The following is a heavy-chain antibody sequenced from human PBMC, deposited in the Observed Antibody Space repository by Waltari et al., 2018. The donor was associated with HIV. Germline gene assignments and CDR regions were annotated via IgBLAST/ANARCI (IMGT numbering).Heavy chain of an antibody. CDR1: GLFLNTFA. CDR3: AKDFKARGRVPTYVDS. CDR2: NRNDVRDD. V-gene: IGHV3-30*02. J-gene: IGHJ4*02. Sequence: VESGGGVIQPAGCLRLSCAASGLFLNTFALHRVRPPPGRVMAGVALNRNDVRDDKCLAAVKAPISISRANPRNTLYLQMNSLSPDETAMYLCAKDFKARGRVPTYVDSWGKGTLVTVSS. D-gene: IGHD1-26*01.